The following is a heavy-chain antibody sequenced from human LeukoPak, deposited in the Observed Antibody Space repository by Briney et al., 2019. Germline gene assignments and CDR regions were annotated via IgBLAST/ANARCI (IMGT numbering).Heavy chain of an antibody. CDR3: TTGKIYCSTTSCSDDY. V-gene: IGHV1-24*01. D-gene: IGHD2-2*01. CDR2: FHPEDGET. Sequence: ASVKVSCMVSGDTLTALSMHWVRQAPGKGLEWMGGFHPEDGETIYAQKFQGRVTMTEDTSTDTAYMELSSLRSDDTAVYYCTTGKIYCSTTSCSDDYWGQGTLVPVSS. J-gene: IGHJ4*02. CDR1: GDTLTALS.